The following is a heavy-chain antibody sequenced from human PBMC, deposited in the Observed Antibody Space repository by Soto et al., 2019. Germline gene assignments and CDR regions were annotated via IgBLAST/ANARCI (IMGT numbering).Heavy chain of an antibody. D-gene: IGHD4-4*01. CDR2: IWYDGSKK. V-gene: IGHV3-33*01. CDR1: GFNFNNYA. J-gene: IGHJ6*02. CDR3: ARVFVVHRNSVYFGLDV. Sequence: GGSKRLSCESSGFNFNNYAMHLVRQDQGKGLEWVTVIWYDGSKKYYADSVKGRFTISRDNSKNTLYLQMNSLRAEDTALYYCARVFVVHRNSVYFGLDVRGQGTTVTVSS.